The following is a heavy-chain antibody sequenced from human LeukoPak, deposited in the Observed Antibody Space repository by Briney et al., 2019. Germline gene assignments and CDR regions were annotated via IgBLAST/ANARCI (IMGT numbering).Heavy chain of an antibody. D-gene: IGHD3-10*01. J-gene: IGHJ6*02. CDR1: GFTFSSYA. Sequence: GGSLRLSCAASGFTFSSYAMHWVRQAPGKGLEWVAVISYDGSNKYYADSVKGRFTISRDNSKNTLYLQMNSLRAEDTAVYYCAREGADYYGSGSYDNYGMDVWGQGTTVTVSS. CDR3: AREGADYYGSGSYDNYGMDV. V-gene: IGHV3-30-3*01. CDR2: ISYDGSNK.